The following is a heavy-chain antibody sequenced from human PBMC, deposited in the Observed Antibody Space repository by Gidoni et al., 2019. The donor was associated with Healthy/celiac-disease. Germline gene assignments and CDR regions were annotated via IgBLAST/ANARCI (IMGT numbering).Heavy chain of an antibody. CDR2: MKPNSGNT. V-gene: IGHV1-8*01. Sequence: QVQLVQSGAEVKKPGASVKVSCKASGYTFTSYDINWVRQATGQGLEWMGWMKPNSGNTGYAQKFQCRVTMTRNTSISTAYMELSSLRSEDTAVYYCARTHYDSSGYYYYFDYWGQGTLVTVSS. D-gene: IGHD3-22*01. CDR3: ARTHYDSSGYYYYFDY. J-gene: IGHJ4*02. CDR1: GYTFTSYD.